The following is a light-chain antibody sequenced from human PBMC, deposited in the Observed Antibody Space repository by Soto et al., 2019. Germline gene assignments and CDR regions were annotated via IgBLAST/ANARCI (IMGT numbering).Light chain of an antibody. Sequence: QSVLTQPPSSSASPGDSARLTCTLPSDINVGDYNVFWFQQKPGSPPRYLLYYFSDSDKGQGSGVPSRFSGSKDVSANTGILVISGLQSEDEADYYCMIWPSNPWVFGGGTKVTVL. J-gene: IGLJ3*02. CDR3: MIWPSNPWV. CDR1: SDINVGDYN. V-gene: IGLV5-37*01. CDR2: YFSDSDK.